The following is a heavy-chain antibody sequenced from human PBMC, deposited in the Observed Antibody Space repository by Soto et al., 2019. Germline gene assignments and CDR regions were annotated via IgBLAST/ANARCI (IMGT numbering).Heavy chain of an antibody. CDR2: INHSGST. CDR1: GGSFSGYY. V-gene: IGHV4-34*01. CDR3: ARTYPVVDY. D-gene: IGHD2-15*01. Sequence: SETLSLTCAVYGGSFSGYYWSWIRQPPGKGLEWIGEINHSGSTNYNPSLKSRVTISVDTSKNQFSLKLSSVTAADTAVYYCARTYPVVDYWGQGTLVTVSS. J-gene: IGHJ4*02.